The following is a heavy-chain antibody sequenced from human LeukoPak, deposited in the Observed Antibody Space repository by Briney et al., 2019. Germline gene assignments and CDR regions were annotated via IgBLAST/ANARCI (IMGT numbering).Heavy chain of an antibody. D-gene: IGHD3-3*01. Sequence: GGSLRLSCGASGFIFTRYVMNWVRQSPGKGLEWVSGISGSGLSTFYADSVKGRFTISRDNSKNTLYLQMNSLRAEDTAVYYCARELRDAFDIWGQGTMVTVSS. J-gene: IGHJ3*02. CDR2: ISGSGLST. CDR1: GFIFTRYV. V-gene: IGHV3-23*01. CDR3: ARELRDAFDI.